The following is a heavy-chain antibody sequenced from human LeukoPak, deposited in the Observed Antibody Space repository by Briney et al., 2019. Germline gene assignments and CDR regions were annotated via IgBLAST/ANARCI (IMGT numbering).Heavy chain of an antibody. V-gene: IGHV1-2*02. CDR3: ARVTGLLWFGELTPNWFDP. D-gene: IGHD3-10*01. J-gene: IGHJ5*02. CDR1: GYTFTGYY. Sequence: ASVKVSCKASGYTFTGYYMHWVRQAPGQGLEWMGWINPNSGGTNYAQKFQGRVTMTRDTSISTAYMELSRLRSDDTAVYYCARVTGLLWFGELTPNWFDPWGQGTLVTVSS. CDR2: INPNSGGT.